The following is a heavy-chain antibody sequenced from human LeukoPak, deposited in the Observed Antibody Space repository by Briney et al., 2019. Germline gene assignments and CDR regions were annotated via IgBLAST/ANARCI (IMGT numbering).Heavy chain of an antibody. CDR3: ARDNYDSSGPYYFDY. J-gene: IGHJ4*02. Sequence: PGGSLRLSCAGSGFTFSTYEMTWVRQSPGKGLEWVSYISSSGSTIYYADSVKGRFTISRDNARNSLYLQMNSLRAEDTAVYYCARDNYDSSGPYYFDYWGQGTLVTVSS. D-gene: IGHD3-22*01. V-gene: IGHV3-48*03. CDR1: GFTFSTYE. CDR2: ISSSGSTI.